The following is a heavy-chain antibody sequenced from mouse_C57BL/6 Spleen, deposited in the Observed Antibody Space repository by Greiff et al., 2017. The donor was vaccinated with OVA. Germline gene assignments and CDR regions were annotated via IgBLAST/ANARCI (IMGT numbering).Heavy chain of an antibody. CDR2: ISTGGGST. J-gene: IGHJ3*01. D-gene: IGHD4-1*02. CDR3: ASSTGTPFGD. V-gene: IGHV5-12*01. Sequence: EVKLEESGGGLVQPGGSLKLSCAASGFTFSAYYMYWVRQTPEKRLEWVAYISTGGGSTYYPDTVKGRFTISRDNAKNTLYLQMSRLKSEDTDMYYCASSTGTPFGDWGQGTMVTVAA. CDR1: GFTFSAYY.